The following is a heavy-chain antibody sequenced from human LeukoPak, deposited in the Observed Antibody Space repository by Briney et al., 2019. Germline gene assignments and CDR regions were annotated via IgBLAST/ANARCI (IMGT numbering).Heavy chain of an antibody. CDR1: GYTFTGYF. V-gene: IGHV1-2*02. Sequence: GASVKVSCKASGYTFTGYFMHWVRQAPGQGLEWMGWINPNSGGTNYAQKFQGRVTMTRDTSINTAYMELNRLTSDDTAVYYCARDHRQSHLWATIDYWGRGTLVTVSS. D-gene: IGHD3-16*01. CDR2: INPNSGGT. CDR3: ARDHRQSHLWATIDY. J-gene: IGHJ4*01.